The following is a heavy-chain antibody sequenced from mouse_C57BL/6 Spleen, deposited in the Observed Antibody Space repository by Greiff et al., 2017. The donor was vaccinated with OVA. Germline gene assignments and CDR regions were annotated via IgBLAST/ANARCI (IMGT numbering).Heavy chain of an antibody. J-gene: IGHJ2*01. CDR3: ARGNYYGSSYEDYYFDY. D-gene: IGHD1-1*01. Sequence: EVKLVESGGGLVKPGGSLKLSCAASGFTFSSYAMSWVRQTPEKRLEWVATISDGGSYTYYPDNVKGRFTISRDNAKNNLYLQMSHLKSEDTAMYYCARGNYYGSSYEDYYFDYWGQGTTLTVSS. CDR2: ISDGGSYT. V-gene: IGHV5-4*03. CDR1: GFTFSSYA.